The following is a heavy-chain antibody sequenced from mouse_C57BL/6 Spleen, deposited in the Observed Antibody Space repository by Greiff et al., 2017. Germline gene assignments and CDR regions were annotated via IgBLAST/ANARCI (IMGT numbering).Heavy chain of an antibody. CDR1: GYTFTGYW. CDR2: ILPGSGST. V-gene: IGHV1-9*01. J-gene: IGHJ3*01. D-gene: IGHD1-1*01. Sequence: QVQLQQSGAELMKPGASVKLSCKATGYTFTGYWIEWVKQRPGHGLEWIGEILPGSGSTTYNEKFKGKATFTADKSSNTAYMQLSSLTTEDSDIYYCARRDYGSPWFAYWGQGTLVTVSA. CDR3: ARRDYGSPWFAY.